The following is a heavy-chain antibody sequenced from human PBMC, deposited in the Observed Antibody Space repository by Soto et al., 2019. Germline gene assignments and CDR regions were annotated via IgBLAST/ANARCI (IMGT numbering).Heavy chain of an antibody. J-gene: IGHJ6*02. Sequence: PSETLSLTCTVSGGSISSGGYYWSWIRQHPGKGLEWIGYIYYSGSTYYNPSLKSRVTISVDTSKNQFSLKLSSVTAADTAVYYCARTQPRYYDFWSGHNYGMDVWGQGTTVTVSS. CDR3: ARTQPRYYDFWSGHNYGMDV. V-gene: IGHV4-31*03. CDR1: GGSISSGGYY. D-gene: IGHD3-3*01. CDR2: IYYSGST.